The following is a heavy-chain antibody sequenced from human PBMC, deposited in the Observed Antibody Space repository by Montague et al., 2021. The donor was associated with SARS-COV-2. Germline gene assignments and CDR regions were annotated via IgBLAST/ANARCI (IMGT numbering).Heavy chain of an antibody. D-gene: IGHD1-14*01. V-gene: IGHV6-1*01. Sequence: CAISGDSVSSNIAAWNWIRQPPSRGLEWLGRTYYRSKWYNDYAVSVRSGITISPDTSKNQFSLQLNSVTPEDTAVYYCTQERGPGRTTWHYFDYWGQGTLVTVSS. J-gene: IGHJ4*02. CDR3: TQERGPGRTTWHYFDY. CDR2: TYYRSKWYN. CDR1: GDSVSSNIAA.